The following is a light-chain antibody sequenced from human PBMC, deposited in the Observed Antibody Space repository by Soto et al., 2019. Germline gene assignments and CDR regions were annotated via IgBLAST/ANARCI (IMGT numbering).Light chain of an antibody. J-gene: IGKJ1*01. CDR1: QSISNN. Sequence: DLQMTQSPSSLSASVGDRVTITCRASQSISNNLTWYQHKPWKAPKLLIYAATSIPSGVPSRFSGSGSETDFTLTMSSLQPDEAATCYWQQSFSPVWTCGRGTMVEV. V-gene: IGKV1-39*01. CDR3: QQSFSPVWT. CDR2: AAT.